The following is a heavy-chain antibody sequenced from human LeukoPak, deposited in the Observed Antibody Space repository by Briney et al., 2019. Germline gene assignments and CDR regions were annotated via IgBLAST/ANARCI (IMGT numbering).Heavy chain of an antibody. J-gene: IGHJ4*02. CDR3: ARDNRYSSGWYEDY. D-gene: IGHD6-19*01. CDR1: GGSISSYY. Sequence: PSETLSLTCTVSGGSISSYYWSWIRQPPGEGLERIGYIYYSGSTNYNPSLKSRVTISVDTSKNHFSLKLSSVTASDTAVYYCARDNRYSSGWYEDYWGQGTLVTVSS. V-gene: IGHV4-59*01. CDR2: IYYSGST.